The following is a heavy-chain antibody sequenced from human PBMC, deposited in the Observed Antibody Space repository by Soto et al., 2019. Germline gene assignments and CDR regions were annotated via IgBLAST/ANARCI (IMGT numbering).Heavy chain of an antibody. CDR1: GYTLTELS. D-gene: IGHD2-2*01. CDR2: FDPEDGET. CDR3: ATDRRRKSDIVVVQAAIRLDP. J-gene: IGHJ5*02. Sequence: ASVKVSCKVSGYTLTELSMHWVRQAPGKGLEWMGGFDPEDGETIYAQKFQGRVTMTEDTSTDTAYMELSSLRSEDTAVYYCATDRRRKSDIVVVQAAIRLDPWGQGTLVTVSS. V-gene: IGHV1-24*01.